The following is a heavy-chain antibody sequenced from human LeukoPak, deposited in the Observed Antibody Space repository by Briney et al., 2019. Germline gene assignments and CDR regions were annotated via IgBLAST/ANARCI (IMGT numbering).Heavy chain of an antibody. J-gene: IGHJ5*01. CDR1: GGSISNYY. CDR2: IHSSGST. D-gene: IGHD2-8*01. V-gene: IGHV4-4*07. CDR3: ARDRCEGYCTSFDS. Sequence: SETLSLTCTVSGGSISNYYWSWIRQPAGKGLEWIGRIHSSGSTNYNPSLKSRVTISVDKSTNQFSLRLSSVIAADTAVYFCARDRCEGYCTSFDSWGQGTLVTVSS.